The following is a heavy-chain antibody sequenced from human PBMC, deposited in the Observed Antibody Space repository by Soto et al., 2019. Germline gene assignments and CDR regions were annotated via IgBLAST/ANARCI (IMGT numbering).Heavy chain of an antibody. V-gene: IGHV3-21*06. Sequence: GSLRLSCAASGFTFTRYSMNWVRQAPGKGLEWVSSISSTTNYIYYGDSMKGRFTISRDNAKNSLYLEMNSLRAEDTAVYYCARESEDLTSNFDYWGQGTLVTVSS. CDR1: GFTFTRYS. J-gene: IGHJ4*02. CDR3: ARESEDLTSNFDY. CDR2: ISSTTNYI.